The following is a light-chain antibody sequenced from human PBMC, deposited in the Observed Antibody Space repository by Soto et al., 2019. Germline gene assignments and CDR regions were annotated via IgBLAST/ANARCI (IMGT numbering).Light chain of an antibody. V-gene: IGKV3-15*01. CDR3: QQYNSWPLT. Sequence: EIVMTQSPATLSVSPGERATLSCRASQSVSSNLAWYQQKPGQAPTLLIYGASARATGIPARFSGSGSGTEFTLTISSLQSEDFAVYYCQQYNSWPLTFGGGTKVDIK. CDR2: GAS. CDR1: QSVSSN. J-gene: IGKJ4*01.